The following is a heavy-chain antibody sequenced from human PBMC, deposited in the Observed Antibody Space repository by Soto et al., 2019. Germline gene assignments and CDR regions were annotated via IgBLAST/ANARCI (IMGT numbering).Heavy chain of an antibody. V-gene: IGHV1-18*01. CDR1: GYTFTSYG. Sequence: QVHLVQSGAEVKKPGASVKVSCKASGYTFTSYGITWVRQAPGQGLEWMGWISVHNGNTDYAKKLQGRVIVTRDTSTSTAYMELRSLIADDTAVYYCARGRYGDYWGQGALVTVSS. J-gene: IGHJ4*02. CDR2: ISVHNGNT. D-gene: IGHD1-1*01. CDR3: ARGRYGDY.